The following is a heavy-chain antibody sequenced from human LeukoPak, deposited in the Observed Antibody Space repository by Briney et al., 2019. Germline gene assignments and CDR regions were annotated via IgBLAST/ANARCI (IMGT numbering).Heavy chain of an antibody. V-gene: IGHV3-33*06. CDR3: AKDRVAQMITQYYHMGV. J-gene: IGHJ6*02. Sequence: GRSLRLSCVASGFTFSRYGMPWVRQAPGKGRGGVAVLWYDGSKEYYVDSVKGRFTISRDDSKHALYLQMNSLRVEDTAVYYCAKDRVAQMITQYYHMGVWGQGTTVTVSS. CDR1: GFTFSRYG. D-gene: IGHD3-16*01. CDR2: LWYDGSKE.